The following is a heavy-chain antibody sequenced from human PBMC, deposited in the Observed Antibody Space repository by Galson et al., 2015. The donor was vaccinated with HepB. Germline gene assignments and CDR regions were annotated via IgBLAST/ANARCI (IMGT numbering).Heavy chain of an antibody. V-gene: IGHV3-7*01. CDR3: ARDKAVAGGGDLFDP. CDR1: GFSFSRYW. CDR2: IKEDGGEK. J-gene: IGHJ5*02. Sequence: SLRLSCAVSGFSFSRYWMSWVRQAPGKGLEWVANIKEDGGEKYYVDSVKGRFTISRDNTKNSLYLQMDSLRAEDTAVYYCARDKAVAGGGDLFDPWGQGTLVTVSS. D-gene: IGHD6-13*01.